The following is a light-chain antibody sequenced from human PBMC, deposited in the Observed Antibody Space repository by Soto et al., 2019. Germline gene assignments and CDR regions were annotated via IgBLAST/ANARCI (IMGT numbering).Light chain of an antibody. V-gene: IGKV1-5*01. CDR2: DAS. CDR3: QQYNSDWT. J-gene: IGKJ1*01. Sequence: DIQMTQSPSTLSASVGDRVTITCRASQSISSWLAWYQQKPGKAPKLLIYDASSLESGVPSRFSGSGSGTEFTLTISSRQPDDFATYYCQQYNSDWTFGQGTKADIK. CDR1: QSISSW.